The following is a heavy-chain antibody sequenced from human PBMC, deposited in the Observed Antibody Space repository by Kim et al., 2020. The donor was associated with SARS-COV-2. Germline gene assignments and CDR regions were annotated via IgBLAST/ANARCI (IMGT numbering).Heavy chain of an antibody. CDR3: ARGVAVRGVIGWFDP. V-gene: IGHV4-34*01. D-gene: IGHD3-10*01. J-gene: IGHJ5*02. Sequence: PSLKSRVTISVDTSKNQFSLKLSSVTAADTAVYYCARGVAVRGVIGWFDPWGQGTLVTVSS.